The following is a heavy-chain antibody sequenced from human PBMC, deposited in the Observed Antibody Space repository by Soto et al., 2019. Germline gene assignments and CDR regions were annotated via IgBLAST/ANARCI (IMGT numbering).Heavy chain of an antibody. CDR1: GGSISGYY. J-gene: IGHJ5*02. D-gene: IGHD2-15*01. V-gene: IGHV4-59*01. CDR3: ARDLKEYCSDGKCNWFDP. CDR2: MYKTGST. Sequence: SETLSLTCTVSGGSISGYYWSWIRQPPGKGLEWIGYMYKTGSTVYNPSFKSRVTISVDTSKNQFSLKLNSVTAADTAVYYCARDLKEYCSDGKCNWFDPWGQGTRVTVSS.